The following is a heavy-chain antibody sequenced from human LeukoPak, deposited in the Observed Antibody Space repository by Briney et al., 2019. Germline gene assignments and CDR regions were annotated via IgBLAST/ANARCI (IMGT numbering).Heavy chain of an antibody. CDR3: ASFIAVAGTEFDY. V-gene: IGHV1-46*01. J-gene: IGHJ4*02. Sequence: ASVKVSCKASGYTFTNYYMHWVRQAPGQGLEWVGIISPSGGSTSYAQKFQGRLTMTRDTSTSTVYMDLSSLRSEDTAVYYCASFIAVAGTEFDYWGQGTLVTVSS. CDR1: GYTFTNYY. CDR2: ISPSGGST. D-gene: IGHD6-13*01.